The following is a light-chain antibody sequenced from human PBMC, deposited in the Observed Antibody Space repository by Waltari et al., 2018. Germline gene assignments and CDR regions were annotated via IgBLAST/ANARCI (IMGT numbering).Light chain of an antibody. CDR2: GAS. CDR1: SVSDT. J-gene: IGKJ2*03. V-gene: IGKV3-11*01. Sequence: SVSDTLTWYQQKPGQPPRVLIYGASSRATDTPDRFSGSGSGADFTLTINSLEPEDVGVYYCLQRSSWPYSFGQGTKVEIK. CDR3: LQRSSWPYS.